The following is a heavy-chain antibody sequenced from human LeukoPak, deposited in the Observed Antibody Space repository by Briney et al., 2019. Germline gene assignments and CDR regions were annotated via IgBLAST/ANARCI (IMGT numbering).Heavy chain of an antibody. V-gene: IGHV4-31*03. Sequence: SETLSLTCIVSGGSISSGGYYWSWIRQHPGKGLEWIGYIYYSGSTYYNPSLKSRVTISVDTSKNQFSLKLSSVTAADTAVYYCARVGTDYGASVNWFDPWGQGTLVTVSS. J-gene: IGHJ5*02. CDR3: ARVGTDYGASVNWFDP. CDR2: IYYSGST. D-gene: IGHD4/OR15-4a*01. CDR1: GGSISSGGYY.